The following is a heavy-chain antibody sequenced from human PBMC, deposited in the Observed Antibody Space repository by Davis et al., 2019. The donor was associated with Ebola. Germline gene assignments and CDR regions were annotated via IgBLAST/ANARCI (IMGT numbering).Heavy chain of an antibody. Sequence: ASVKVSCKASGYTFNSHGISWVRQAPGQGLEWLGWISAYSGDTNYAQNLQGRITMATDTSTSTAYMELRRLRSDDTAVYYCATLWFGELLGMDVWGKGTTVTVSS. CDR1: GYTFNSHG. V-gene: IGHV1-18*04. D-gene: IGHD3-10*01. J-gene: IGHJ6*04. CDR3: ATLWFGELLGMDV. CDR2: ISAYSGDT.